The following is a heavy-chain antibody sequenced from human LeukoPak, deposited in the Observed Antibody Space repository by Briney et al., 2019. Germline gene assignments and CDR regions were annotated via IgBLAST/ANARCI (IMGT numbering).Heavy chain of an antibody. CDR2: INDSGST. CDR3: ARGRVTGYGRIFVVIAPFDY. D-gene: IGHD2-21*01. J-gene: IGHJ4*02. CDR1: GGCFSGYC. Sequence: WDTLSLTCAVYGGCFSGYCWSWLRQAPGKGLEGIGEINDSGSTNYHPSLTSRVTTSVDTSKHQFSLKLSSVTAADTAVYYCARGRVTGYGRIFVVIAPFDYWGQGTLVTVSS. V-gene: IGHV4-34*01.